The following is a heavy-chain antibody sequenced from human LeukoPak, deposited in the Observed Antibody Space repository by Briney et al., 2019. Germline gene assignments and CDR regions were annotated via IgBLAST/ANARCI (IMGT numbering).Heavy chain of an antibody. CDR1: GFTFRTYS. V-gene: IGHV3-21*01. Sequence: PGGSLRLSCAASGFTFRTYSMNWVRQAPGKGLEWVSSISSSTNYIYYADSVKGRFRISRDNAKNSLYLQMNSLRAEDTAVYYCARDPLEWELPGTFHIWGQGTMVTVSS. CDR3: ARDPLEWELPGTFHI. D-gene: IGHD1-26*01. CDR2: ISSSTNYI. J-gene: IGHJ3*02.